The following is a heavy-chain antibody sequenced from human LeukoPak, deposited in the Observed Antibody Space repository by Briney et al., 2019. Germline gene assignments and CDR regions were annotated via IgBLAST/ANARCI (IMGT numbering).Heavy chain of an antibody. D-gene: IGHD3-16*01. CDR2: IFHTGST. J-gene: IGHJ4*02. CDR1: GASVSSSH. V-gene: IGHV4-59*08. CDR3: ASPRGTYIDY. Sequence: SETLSLTCSVSGASVSSSHWNWIRQSPGQGLEWIGSIFHTGSTSYNPSFKRRATLSVDTSKNEFSLKLTSVNATDTAIYYCASPRGTYIDYWGQGILVTVSS.